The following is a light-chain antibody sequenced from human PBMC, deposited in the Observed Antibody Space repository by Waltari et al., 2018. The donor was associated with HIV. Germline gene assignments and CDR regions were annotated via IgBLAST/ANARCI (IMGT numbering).Light chain of an antibody. Sequence: IQMTQSPSSLSASVGDRVTITCRASQPINKYLAWYQHEEGKAPKLLIYDIVNLQSGVPSRFSGSGAGTEFTLTISGLHPEDFATYYCQQTATIPFTFGPGTKVGIK. CDR3: QQTATIPFT. J-gene: IGKJ3*01. CDR1: QPINKY. V-gene: IGKV1-12*02. CDR2: DIV.